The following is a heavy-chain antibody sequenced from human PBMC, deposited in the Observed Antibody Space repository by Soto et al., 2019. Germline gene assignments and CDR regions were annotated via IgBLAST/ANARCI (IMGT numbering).Heavy chain of an antibody. CDR3: ARGIATGQLDP. V-gene: IGHV1-3*01. CDR1: GYTFTRYT. Sequence: ASVKVSCKASGYTFTRYTTNWVRQAPGQRLEWMGWINPDNGNTKSSQKFQDRVIITRDTSASTAYMDLSSLRSEDTAVYYCARGIATGQLDPWGQGTLVTVSS. CDR2: INPDNGNT. J-gene: IGHJ5*02. D-gene: IGHD2-15*01.